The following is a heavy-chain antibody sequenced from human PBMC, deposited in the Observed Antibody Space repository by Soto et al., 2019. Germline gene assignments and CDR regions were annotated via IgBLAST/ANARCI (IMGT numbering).Heavy chain of an antibody. Sequence: ASVKVSCKASGYTFTDYYMHWVRQAPGQGLEWMGWINPNSGGTNYAQKFQGRVTMTRDTSISTAYMELSRLRSDDTAVYYCARSREWELFFDYWGRGTLVTVSS. CDR2: INPNSGGT. D-gene: IGHD1-26*01. V-gene: IGHV1-2*02. J-gene: IGHJ4*02. CDR3: ARSREWELFFDY. CDR1: GYTFTDYY.